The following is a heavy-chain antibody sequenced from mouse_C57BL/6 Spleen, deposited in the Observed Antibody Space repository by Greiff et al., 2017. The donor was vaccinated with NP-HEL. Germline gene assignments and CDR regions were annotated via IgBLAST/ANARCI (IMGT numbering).Heavy chain of an antibody. CDR3: ARSNWDVYWYFDV. CDR2: INPSNGGT. J-gene: IGHJ1*03. V-gene: IGHV1-53*01. CDR1: GYTFTSYW. Sequence: VQLQQPGTELVKPGASVKLSCKASGYTFTSYWMHWVKQRPGQGLEWIGNINPSNGGTNYNEKFKSKATLTVDKSSSTAYMQLSSLTSEDSAVYYCARSNWDVYWYFDVWGTGTTVTVSS. D-gene: IGHD4-1*01.